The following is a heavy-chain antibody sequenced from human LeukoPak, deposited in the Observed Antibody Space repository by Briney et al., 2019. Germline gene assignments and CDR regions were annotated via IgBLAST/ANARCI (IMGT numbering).Heavy chain of an antibody. CDR1: GSSINSGYY. J-gene: IGHJ4*02. CDR3: ARLPGASSPRYYFDY. D-gene: IGHD2/OR15-2a*01. CDR2: ISDRGST. V-gene: IGHV4-38-2*02. Sequence: PSETLSLTCIVSGSSINSGYYWGWIRPPPGKGLEWIGTISDRGSTYNNPSLKSRVTISVDTSKNQLSLKLTSVTAADTAVYYCARLPGASSPRYYFDYWGQGTLVTVSS.